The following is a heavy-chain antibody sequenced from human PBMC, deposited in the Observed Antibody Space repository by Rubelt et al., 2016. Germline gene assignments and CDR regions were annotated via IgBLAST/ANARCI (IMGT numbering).Heavy chain of an antibody. V-gene: IGHV5-51*03. Sequence: EVQLVQSGAEVKKPGESLKISCKGFGYSFTSYWIGWVRQMPGKGLEWMGIIYPGDSDSSYSPSSQGQVTISADESISTAYLQGSGLEAWDTAMDYGARPFSGGEDYWGQGTLVTVSS. J-gene: IGHJ4*02. D-gene: IGHD2-15*01. CDR1: GYSFTSYW. CDR3: ARPFSGGEDY. CDR2: IYPGDSDS.